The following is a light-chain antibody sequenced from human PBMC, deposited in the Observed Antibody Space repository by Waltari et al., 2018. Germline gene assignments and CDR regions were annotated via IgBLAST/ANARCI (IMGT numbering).Light chain of an antibody. V-gene: IGLV1-47*01. CDR1: SSHIRSTS. Sequence: QSVLTQPPSASGIPGQRVTISCSGRSSHIRSTSVYWYPPLPGMAPKLLVYRNTMRPAGVPDRFSSAKSGTSASVAISGLRSEDEADYYCGAWDDTLRFVFGGGTRLTVL. CDR3: GAWDDTLRFV. CDR2: RNT. J-gene: IGLJ2*01.